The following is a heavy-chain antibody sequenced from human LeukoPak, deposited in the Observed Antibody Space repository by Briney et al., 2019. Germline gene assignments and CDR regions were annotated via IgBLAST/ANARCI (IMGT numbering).Heavy chain of an antibody. V-gene: IGHV3-48*01. D-gene: IGHD3-22*01. Sequence: GGSLRLSCAASGFTFSSYSMNWVRQAPGKGLEWVSYISSSSSTIYYADSVKGRFTISRDNSKNTLYLQMNSLRAEGTAVYYCAKDQIIMIVGWGQGTLVTVSS. CDR2: ISSSSSTI. J-gene: IGHJ4*02. CDR1: GFTFSSYS. CDR3: AKDQIIMIVG.